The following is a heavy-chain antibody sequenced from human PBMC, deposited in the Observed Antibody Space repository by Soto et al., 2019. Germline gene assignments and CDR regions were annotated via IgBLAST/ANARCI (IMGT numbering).Heavy chain of an antibody. CDR3: AGDGGDY. CDR2: IYHSGTT. V-gene: IGHV4-4*02. J-gene: IGHJ4*02. CDR1: GGSISSSNW. Sequence: QVQLQESGPGLVKPSGTLSLTCAVSGGSISSSNWWSWVRQPPGKGLEWIGEIYHSGTTNYNPSXKXRXXISIDKSKNQFSLNLSSVTAADTAVYYCAGDGGDYWGPGTLVTVSS.